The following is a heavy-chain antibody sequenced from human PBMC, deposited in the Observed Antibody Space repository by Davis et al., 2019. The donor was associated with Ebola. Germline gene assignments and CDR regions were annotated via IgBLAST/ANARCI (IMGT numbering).Heavy chain of an antibody. Sequence: GESLKISCKDSGNSFTSHWIGWVRQMPGKGLEWMGIIYPGDSDTRYSPSFRGQVTISADNSITTAYLQWSALRASDTAMYYCATLRRTITGMDDAFDIWGQGTLVTVSS. CDR2: IYPGDSDT. D-gene: IGHD1-20*01. J-gene: IGHJ3*02. CDR3: ATLRRTITGMDDAFDI. V-gene: IGHV5-51*01. CDR1: GNSFTSHW.